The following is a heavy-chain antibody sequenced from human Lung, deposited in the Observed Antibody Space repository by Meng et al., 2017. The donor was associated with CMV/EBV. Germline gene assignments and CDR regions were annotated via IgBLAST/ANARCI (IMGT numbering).Heavy chain of an antibody. D-gene: IGHD6-19*01. CDR3: ARGVKDRGPSSSSNPYSSGWYYFDY. Sequence: ASVKVSCKASGYTFTSYYMHWVRQAPGQGLEWMGIINPSGGSTSYAQKFQGRVTMTRDTSTSTVYMGLSSLRSEDTAVYYCARGVKDRGPSSSSNPYSSGWYYFDYWGQGXLVTVSS. V-gene: IGHV1-46*01. CDR1: GYTFTSYY. J-gene: IGHJ4*02. CDR2: INPSGGST.